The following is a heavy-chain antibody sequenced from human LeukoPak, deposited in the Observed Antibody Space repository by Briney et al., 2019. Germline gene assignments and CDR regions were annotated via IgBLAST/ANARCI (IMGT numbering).Heavy chain of an antibody. J-gene: IGHJ5*02. D-gene: IGHD1-7*01. CDR2: IDPSDSYT. Sequence: GESLRISGKGSGYRFTSYWISWVRQMPGKGLEWMGRIDPSDSYTNYRPSFQGHVTISADKSISTAYLQWSSLKASDNAMYYCAQSRITGTTDWFDPWGQGTLVTVSS. V-gene: IGHV5-10-1*01. CDR1: GYRFTSYW. CDR3: AQSRITGTTDWFDP.